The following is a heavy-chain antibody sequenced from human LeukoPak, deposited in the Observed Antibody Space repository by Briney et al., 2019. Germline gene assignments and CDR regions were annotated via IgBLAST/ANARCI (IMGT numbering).Heavy chain of an antibody. J-gene: IGHJ4*02. CDR2: IYSGGST. CDR3: AAITMVRGWVFDY. Sequence: PGGSLSLSCAASGFTVSSNYMSWVRQAPGKGLEWVSVIYSGGSTYYADSVKGRFTISGDNSKNTLYLQMNSLRAEDTAVYYCAAITMVRGWVFDYWGQGTLVTVSS. V-gene: IGHV3-66*01. D-gene: IGHD3-10*01. CDR1: GFTVSSNY.